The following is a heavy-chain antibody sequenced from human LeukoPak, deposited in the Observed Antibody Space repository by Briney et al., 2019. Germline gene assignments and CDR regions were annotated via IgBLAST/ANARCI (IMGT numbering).Heavy chain of an antibody. CDR2: IFPSGGEI. D-gene: IGHD2-8*02. CDR1: GFTFSTFA. J-gene: IGHJ4*02. V-gene: IGHV3-23*01. Sequence: GGSLRLPCAASGFTFSTFAMIWVRQPPGKGLEWVSSIFPSGGEIHYADSVRGRFTISRDNSKSTLSLQMNSLRAEDTAIYYCATYRQVLLPFESWGQGTLVTVSS. CDR3: ATYRQVLLPFES.